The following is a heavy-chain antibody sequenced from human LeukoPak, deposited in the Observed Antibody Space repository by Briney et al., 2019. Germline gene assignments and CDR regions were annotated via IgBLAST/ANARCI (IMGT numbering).Heavy chain of an antibody. CDR1: GGSISSGSYY. CDR2: VYTSGST. J-gene: IGHJ4*02. V-gene: IGHV4-61*02. Sequence: PSETLSLTCTVSGGSISSGSYYWSWIRQPAGKGLEWIGRVYTSGSTNYNPSLRSRITISLDTSKNQFSLKLNSVTAADTAVYYCARDRSAAPADYWGQGTPVTVSS. D-gene: IGHD6-13*01. CDR3: ARDRSAAPADY.